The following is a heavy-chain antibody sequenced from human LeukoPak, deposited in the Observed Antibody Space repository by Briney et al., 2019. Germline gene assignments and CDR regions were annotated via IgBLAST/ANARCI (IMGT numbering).Heavy chain of an antibody. D-gene: IGHD2-2*01. Sequence: ASVKVSCKASGYTFTSYYMHWVRQAPGQGLEWMGIINPSGGSTSYAQKFQGRVTISVDTSKNQFSLKLSSVTAADTAVYYCAGEDQLLSSGLSFDYWGQGTLVTVSS. CDR3: AGEDQLLSSGLSFDY. V-gene: IGHV1-46*01. J-gene: IGHJ4*02. CDR2: INPSGGST. CDR1: GYTFTSYY.